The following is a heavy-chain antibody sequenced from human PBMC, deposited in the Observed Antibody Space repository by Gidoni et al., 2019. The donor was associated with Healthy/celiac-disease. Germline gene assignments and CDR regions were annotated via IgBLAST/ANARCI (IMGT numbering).Heavy chain of an antibody. CDR1: GYSFTSYW. V-gene: IGHV5-51*01. J-gene: IGHJ6*02. CDR3: ARHRGSGWHYYYYGMDV. Sequence: EVQMVQSGAEVKEHGESLKIFCKGSGYSFTSYWIGWVRQMPGKGLEWMGIIYPGYSDTRYSPSFQGQVTISAAKSISTAYLQWSSLKASDTAMYYCARHRGSGWHYYYYGMDVWCQGTTVTVSS. D-gene: IGHD6-19*01. CDR2: IYPGYSDT.